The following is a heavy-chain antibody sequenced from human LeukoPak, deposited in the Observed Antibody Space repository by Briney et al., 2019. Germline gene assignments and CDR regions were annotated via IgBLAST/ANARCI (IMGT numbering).Heavy chain of an antibody. V-gene: IGHV5-51*01. CDR2: IYPGDSDT. D-gene: IGHD2/OR15-2a*01. J-gene: IGHJ6*02. CDR1: GYSFTSYW. CDR3: ARHQTFLPHYYYYGMDV. Sequence: GESLKNSCKGSGYSFTSYWIGWVRQMPGKGLEWMGIIYPGDSDTRYSPSFQGQVTISADKSISTAYLQWSSLKASDTAMYYCARHQTFLPHYYYYGMDVWGQGTTVTVSS.